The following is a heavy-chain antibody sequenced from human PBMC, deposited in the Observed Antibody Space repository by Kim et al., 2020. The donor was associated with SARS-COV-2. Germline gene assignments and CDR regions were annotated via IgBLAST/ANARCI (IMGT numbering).Heavy chain of an antibody. J-gene: IGHJ5*02. Sequence: SETLSLTCVISGDSMTSGTWWSWVRQPPGQGVEWIGEVFQTGGATYSPSLRSRVTMSPDKSKNHFSLTLRSVTAADTAVYYCVRHNHGFMFDTWGQGVPVIVSS. CDR1: GDSMTSGTW. D-gene: IGHD2-21*01. V-gene: IGHV4-4*02. CDR3: VRHNHGFMFDT. CDR2: VFQTGGA.